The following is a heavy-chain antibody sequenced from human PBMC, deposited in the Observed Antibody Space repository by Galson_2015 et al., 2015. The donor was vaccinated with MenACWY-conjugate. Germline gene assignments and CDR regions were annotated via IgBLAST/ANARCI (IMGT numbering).Heavy chain of an antibody. J-gene: IGHJ4*02. Sequence: SLRLSCAASGFTFGDFAVTRSRQAPGKGLEWVGFIRSKAYSETTEYAASVKGGFIISRDDSTSIGYLQMNNLKTDDTAVYYCTRGWWEQPYWGQGTLVTVSS. V-gene: IGHV3-49*03. D-gene: IGHD1/OR15-1a*01. CDR1: GFTFGDFA. CDR3: TRGWWEQPY. CDR2: IRSKAYSETT.